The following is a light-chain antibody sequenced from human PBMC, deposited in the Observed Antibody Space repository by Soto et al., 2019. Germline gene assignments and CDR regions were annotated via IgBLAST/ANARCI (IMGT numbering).Light chain of an antibody. V-gene: IGLV2-23*01. CDR3: CSYAGIITPFL. CDR2: DDI. CDR1: SSDVGSYNL. Sequence: QSALTQPASVSGSPGQSITISCTGTSSDVGSYNLVSWYQHHPGKAPKLMIFDDIKRPSGVSHRFSGSKSGNTASLTISGLQAEDEADYYCCSYAGIITPFLFGTGTKVTVL. J-gene: IGLJ1*01.